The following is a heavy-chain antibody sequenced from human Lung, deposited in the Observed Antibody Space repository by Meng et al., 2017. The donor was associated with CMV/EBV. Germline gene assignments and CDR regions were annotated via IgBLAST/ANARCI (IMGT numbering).Heavy chain of an antibody. CDR3: ARDRGTIFGVDFDY. CDR1: GGTFSSYA. D-gene: IGHD3-3*01. V-gene: IGHV1-69*05. J-gene: IGHJ4*02. Sequence: SVXVSCKASGGTFSSYAISWVRQAPGQGLEWVGGIIPIFGTANYAQKFQGRVTITTDESTSTAYMELSSLRSEDTAVYYCARDRGTIFGVDFDYWGQGTLVTVSS. CDR2: IIPIFGTA.